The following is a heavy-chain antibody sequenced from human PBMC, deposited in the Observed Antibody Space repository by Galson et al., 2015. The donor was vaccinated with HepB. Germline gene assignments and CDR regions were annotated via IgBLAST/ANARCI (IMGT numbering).Heavy chain of an antibody. V-gene: IGHV1-69*13. CDR2: IIPIFGTA. CDR1: GGTFSSYA. J-gene: IGHJ6*02. D-gene: IGHD3-10*01. CDR3: ARDSGDNGPKRYYGMDV. Sequence: SVKVSCKASGGTFSSYAISWVRQAPGQGLEWMGGIIPIFGTANYAQKFQGRVTITADESTSTAYMELGSLRSEDTAVYYCARDSGDNGPKRYYGMDVWGQGTTVTVSS.